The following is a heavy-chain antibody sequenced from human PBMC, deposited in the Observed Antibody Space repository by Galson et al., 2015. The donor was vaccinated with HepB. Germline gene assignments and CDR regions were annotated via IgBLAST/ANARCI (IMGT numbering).Heavy chain of an antibody. CDR1: GGTFSTYG. J-gene: IGHJ5*02. V-gene: IGHV1-69*06. CDR3: AILSAYDYLGGLPKNWFDP. D-gene: IGHD5-12*01. Sequence: SVKVSCKASGGTFSTYGFSWVRQAPGQGLEWMGGIIPIFGTSNYAQKFQDRVTITADKSTSTAYMELSSLRAEDTAVYYCAILSAYDYLGGLPKNWFDPWGQGTLVTVSS. CDR2: IIPIFGTS.